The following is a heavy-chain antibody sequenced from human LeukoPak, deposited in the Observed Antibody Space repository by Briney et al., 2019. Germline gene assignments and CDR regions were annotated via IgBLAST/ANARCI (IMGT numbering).Heavy chain of an antibody. CDR1: GGSISSYY. Sequence: PSETLSLTCTVSGGSISSYYWSWIRQPPGKGLEWIGYIYYSGSTNYNPSLKSRVTISVDTSKNQFSLKLSSVTAADTAVYYCARVAISYYYCMDVWGKGTTVTVSS. CDR3: ARVAISYYYCMDV. CDR2: IYYSGST. D-gene: IGHD3-3*01. J-gene: IGHJ6*03. V-gene: IGHV4-59*01.